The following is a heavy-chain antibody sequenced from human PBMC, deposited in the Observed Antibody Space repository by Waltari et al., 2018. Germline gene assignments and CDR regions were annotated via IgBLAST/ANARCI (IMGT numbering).Heavy chain of an antibody. CDR1: GGTFSSYA. CDR2: FDPEDGGT. V-gene: IGHV1-24*01. J-gene: IGHJ2*01. CDR3: ATGWYFDL. Sequence: QVQLVQSGAEVKKPGSSVKVSCKASGGTFSSYAISWVRQAPGQGLEWMGGFDPEDGGTIYAQKFQGRVTMTEDTSTDTAYMELSSLRSEDTAVYYCATGWYFDLWGRGTLVTVSS.